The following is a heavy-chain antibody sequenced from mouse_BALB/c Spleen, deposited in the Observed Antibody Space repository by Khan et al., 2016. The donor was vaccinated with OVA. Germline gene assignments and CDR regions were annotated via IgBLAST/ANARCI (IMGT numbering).Heavy chain of an antibody. D-gene: IGHD1-1*01. J-gene: IGHJ4*01. V-gene: IGHV1S137*01. CDR3: ARNYYGTRNAMDY. CDR2: ISTYYDDA. CDR1: GYTFTDYA. Sequence: QVQLQQSGAELVRPGVSVKISCKGSGYTFTDYAMHWVKQSHAKSLEWIGVISTYYDDASYNQKFKGKATMTVDKSSSTAYLELDRLTYEDSAIYYCARNYYGTRNAMDYWGQGTSVTVSS.